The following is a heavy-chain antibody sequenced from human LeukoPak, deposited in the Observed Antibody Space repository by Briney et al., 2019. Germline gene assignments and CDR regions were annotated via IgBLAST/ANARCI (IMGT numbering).Heavy chain of an antibody. V-gene: IGHV4-39*01. CDR1: GGSISSSSYY. CDR2: IYYSGST. Sequence: SETLSLSCTVSGGSISSSSYYWGWIRQPPGKGLEWIGSIYYSGSTYYNPSLKSRVTISVDTSKNQFSPKLSSVTAADTAVYYCARLLGRYCGGDCRNWGQGTLVTVSS. J-gene: IGHJ4*02. D-gene: IGHD2-21*01. CDR3: ARLLGRYCGGDCRN.